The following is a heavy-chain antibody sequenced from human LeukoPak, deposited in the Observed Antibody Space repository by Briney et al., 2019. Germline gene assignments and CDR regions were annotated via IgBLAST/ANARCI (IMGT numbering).Heavy chain of an antibody. D-gene: IGHD3-10*01. Sequence: GESLKISCKGSGYSFTNYWIGWVRQMPGKGLEWMGIIHPGDSDTRYSPSFQGQVTISADKSITTAYLQWSTLKASDTAIYYCARLSMVRGAGDYWGQGTLVTVSS. CDR2: IHPGDSDT. V-gene: IGHV5-51*01. CDR3: ARLSMVRGAGDY. J-gene: IGHJ4*02. CDR1: GYSFTNYW.